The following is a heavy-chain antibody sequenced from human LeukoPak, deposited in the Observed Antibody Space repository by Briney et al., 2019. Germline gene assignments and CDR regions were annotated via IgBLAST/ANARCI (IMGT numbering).Heavy chain of an antibody. CDR1: GFTFDDYA. D-gene: IGHD3-10*01. J-gene: IGHJ3*02. CDR2: ISWNSGSM. V-gene: IGHV3-9*01. Sequence: PGRSLGLSCAASGFTFDDYAMHWVRQAPGKGLEWVSGISWNSGSMGYADSVKGRFTISRDNAKNSLYLQMNSLRAEDTALYYCAKDMTGSGSLNAFDIWGQGTMVTVSS. CDR3: AKDMTGSGSLNAFDI.